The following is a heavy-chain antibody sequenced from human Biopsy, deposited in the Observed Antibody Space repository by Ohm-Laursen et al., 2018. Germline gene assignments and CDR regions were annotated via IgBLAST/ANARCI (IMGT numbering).Heavy chain of an antibody. J-gene: IGHJ3*02. CDR2: ISHTGYT. CDR3: ARVEAGTYDALDI. V-gene: IGHV4-59*01. CDR1: GASIKSFY. Sequence: SETLSLTCSVSGASIKSFYWSWIRQSPGKGLQWIAFISHTGYTSYNLSLASRVTFSVDMSKSQFSLKLYSVTAADTAVYYCARVEAGTYDALDIWGQGTLVAVSA. D-gene: IGHD1-26*01.